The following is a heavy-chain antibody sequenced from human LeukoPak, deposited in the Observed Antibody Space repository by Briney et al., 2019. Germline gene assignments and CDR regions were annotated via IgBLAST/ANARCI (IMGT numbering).Heavy chain of an antibody. J-gene: IGHJ4*02. CDR3: ARVFARGGEISGSYYYY. D-gene: IGHD3-10*01. CDR1: GGTFSTYA. Sequence: GSSVKVSCKASGGTFSTYAVNWVRQAPGQGLEWMGGIIPLFGTANYAQKFQGRVTITTDESTSTAYMELSSLRSEDTAIYYCARVFARGGEISGSYYYYWGQGTLVTVSS. CDR2: IIPLFGTA. V-gene: IGHV1-69*05.